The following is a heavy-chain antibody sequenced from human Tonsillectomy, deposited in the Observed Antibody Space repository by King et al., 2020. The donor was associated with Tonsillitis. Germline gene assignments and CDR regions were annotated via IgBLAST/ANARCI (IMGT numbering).Heavy chain of an antibody. J-gene: IGHJ5*02. D-gene: IGHD3-10*01. V-gene: IGHV4-38-2*01. CDR2: IYHSGRT. Sequence: QLQESGPGLVKPSETLSLTCGVSDYSITSGYYWGWIRQPPGKGLEWIGNIYHSGRTYYNPSLESRVTISVDTSKNQFSLKLSFVTAADTAVYYCARSYDSGRMNWFDPWGQGTLVTVSS. CDR1: DYSITSGYY. CDR3: ARSYDSGRMNWFDP.